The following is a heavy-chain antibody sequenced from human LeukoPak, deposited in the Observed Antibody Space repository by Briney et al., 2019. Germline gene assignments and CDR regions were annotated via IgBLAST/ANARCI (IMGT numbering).Heavy chain of an antibody. D-gene: IGHD4-17*01. CDR3: ARVYGDYVDY. J-gene: IGHJ4*02. Sequence: SETLSLTCTVSGGSISSHYWSWIRQPPGKGLEWIGYIYYSGSTDYNPSLKSRVTISVDTSKNQFSLKLSSVTAADTAVYYCARVYGDYVDYWGQGTLVTVSS. CDR2: IYYSGST. V-gene: IGHV4-59*11. CDR1: GGSISSHY.